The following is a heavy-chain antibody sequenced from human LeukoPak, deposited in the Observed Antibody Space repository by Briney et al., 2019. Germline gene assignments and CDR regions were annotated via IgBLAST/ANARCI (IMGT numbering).Heavy chain of an antibody. Sequence: PSETLSLTCTVSGGPVSSGSYYWSWIRQPPGKGLEWIGYIYYSGSTNYNPSLKSRVTISVDTSKNQFSLKLSSVTAADTAVYYCARDRLGGSGSYYYYWGQGTLVTVSS. V-gene: IGHV4-61*01. CDR2: IYYSGST. J-gene: IGHJ4*02. CDR1: GGPVSSGSYY. D-gene: IGHD3-10*01. CDR3: ARDRLGGSGSYYYY.